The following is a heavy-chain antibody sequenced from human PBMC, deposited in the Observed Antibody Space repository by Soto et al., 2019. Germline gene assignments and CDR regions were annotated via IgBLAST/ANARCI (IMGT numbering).Heavy chain of an antibody. V-gene: IGHV1-18*01. J-gene: IGHJ6*02. CDR3: ARDYYESSGYYYYYYGMDV. D-gene: IGHD3-22*01. Sequence: TSVKVSYKASGYTFTGYGISWVRQAPGQGLEWMGWISPYNGNTNYAQKLQDRVTMTTDTSTSTAYMELGSLRSGDTAVYSCARDYYESSGYYYYYYGMDVWGQGTTVTVSS. CDR1: GYTFTGYG. CDR2: ISPYNGNT.